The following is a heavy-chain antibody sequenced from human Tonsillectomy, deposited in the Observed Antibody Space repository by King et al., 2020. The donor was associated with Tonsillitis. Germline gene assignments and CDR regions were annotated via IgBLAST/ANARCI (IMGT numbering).Heavy chain of an antibody. D-gene: IGHD3-10*01. CDR2: ISYDGSNK. Sequence: VQLVESGGGVVQPGRSLRLSCAASGFTFSSYGMHWVRQAPGKGLEWVAVISYDGSNKYYADSVKGRFTISRDNSKNTLYLQMNSLRAEDTAVYYCAKAFSGRYFAVIDYWGQGTLVTVSS. CDR3: AKAFSGRYFAVIDY. J-gene: IGHJ4*02. CDR1: GFTFSSYG. V-gene: IGHV3-30*18.